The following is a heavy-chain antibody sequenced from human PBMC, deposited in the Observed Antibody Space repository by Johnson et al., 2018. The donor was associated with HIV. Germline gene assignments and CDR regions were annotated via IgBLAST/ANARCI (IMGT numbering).Heavy chain of an antibody. J-gene: IGHJ2*01. V-gene: IGHV3-30-3*01. CDR1: GFTFSSYA. CDR2: ISYDGSNK. CDR3: AKVAYYYDSSGYPSASFL. Sequence: QVQLVESGGVVVQPGRSLRLSCAASGFTFSSYAMHWVRQAPGKGLEWVAVISYDGSNKYYADSVKGRFTISRDNSKNTLYLQMNSLRAEDTALYYCAKVAYYYDSSGYPSASFLW. D-gene: IGHD3-22*01.